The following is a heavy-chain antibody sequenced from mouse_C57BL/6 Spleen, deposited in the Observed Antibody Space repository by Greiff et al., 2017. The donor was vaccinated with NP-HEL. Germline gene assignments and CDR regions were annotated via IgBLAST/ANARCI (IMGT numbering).Heavy chain of an antibody. V-gene: IGHV1-4*01. J-gene: IGHJ4*01. CDR3: ARRYYGSSLYAMDY. D-gene: IGHD1-1*01. CDR2: INPSSGYT. Sequence: VQLQQSGAELARPGASVKMSCKASGYTFTSYTMHWVKQRPGQGLEWIGYINPSSGYTKYNQKFKDKATLTADKSSSTAYMQLSSLTSEDSAVYYCARRYYGSSLYAMDYWGQGTSVTVSS. CDR1: GYTFTSYT.